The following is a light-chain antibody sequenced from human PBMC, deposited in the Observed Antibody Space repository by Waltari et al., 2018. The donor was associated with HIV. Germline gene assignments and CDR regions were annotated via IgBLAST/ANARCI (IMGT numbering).Light chain of an antibody. V-gene: IGLV1-44*01. J-gene: IGLJ3*02. CDR1: RSNIGTNT. Sequence: QSVLTQPPSASGTPGQRVTISCSGTRSNIGTNTVNWYQIIPGTAPKLLIYNYNQRPSGVPDRFSGSRSGTSASLAISGLQSEDEADYYCAAWDDRLDGQGVFGGGTTLTVL. CDR2: NYN. CDR3: AAWDDRLDGQGV.